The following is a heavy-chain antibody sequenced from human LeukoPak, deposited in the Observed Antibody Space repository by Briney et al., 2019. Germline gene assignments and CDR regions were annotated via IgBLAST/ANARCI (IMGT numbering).Heavy chain of an antibody. Sequence: PGGSLRLSCEACRFTFEDYGMTWVRQRPGKGLEYVCEINWNGDNPVYENSLRGRFTISRDNAKNSVYLQMSSLRVDDTAFYYCARRSVAGATTGYYYDSWGQGTLVTVSS. CDR1: RFTFEDYG. CDR3: ARRSVAGATTGYYYDS. J-gene: IGHJ4*02. V-gene: IGHV3-20*04. CDR2: INWNGDNP. D-gene: IGHD1-26*01.